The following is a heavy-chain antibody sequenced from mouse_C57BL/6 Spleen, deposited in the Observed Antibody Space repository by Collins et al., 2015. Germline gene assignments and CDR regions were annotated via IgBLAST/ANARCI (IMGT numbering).Heavy chain of an antibody. D-gene: IGHD2-1*01. J-gene: IGHJ4*01. CDR2: ISSGGSYT. CDR3: ARHVDGNYVFYAMDY. V-gene: IGHV5-6*01. Sequence: EVQLVESGGDLVKPGGSLKLSCAASGFTFSSYGMSWVRQTPDKRLEWVATISSGGSYTYYPDSVKGRFTISRDNAKNTLYLQMSSLKSEDTAMYYCARHVDGNYVFYAMDYWGQGTSVTVSS. CDR1: GFTFSSYG.